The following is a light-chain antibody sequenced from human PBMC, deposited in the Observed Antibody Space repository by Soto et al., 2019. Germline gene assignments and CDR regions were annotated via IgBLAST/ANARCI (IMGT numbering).Light chain of an antibody. CDR2: EVS. J-gene: IGLJ1*01. CDR1: SSDVGSDNL. V-gene: IGLV2-23*02. Sequence: QSALTQPASVSGSPGQSITISCTGTSSDVGSDNLVSWYQLHPGKAPRLIIYEVSQRPSGVSNRFSGSKSGNTASLTISRLQAEDEADYHCCSYVGTTTYVFGTGTKVTVL. CDR3: CSYVGTTTYV.